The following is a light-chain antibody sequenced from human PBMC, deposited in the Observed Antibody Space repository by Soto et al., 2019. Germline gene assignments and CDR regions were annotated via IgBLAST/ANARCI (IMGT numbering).Light chain of an antibody. CDR2: DAS. Sequence: EIVMTQSPATLSVSPGERATLSCRASQSVSSNFAWYQQKPGQAPRLVIYDASTRATGFPARFSGSGSGTEVTLTISSLQSEDVSVYYCQQYNNWPPLTFGGGTKVEIK. CDR1: QSVSSN. V-gene: IGKV3-15*01. CDR3: QQYNNWPPLT. J-gene: IGKJ4*01.